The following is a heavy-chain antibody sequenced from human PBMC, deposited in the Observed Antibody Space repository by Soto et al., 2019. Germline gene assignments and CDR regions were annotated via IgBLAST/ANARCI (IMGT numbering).Heavy chain of an antibody. D-gene: IGHD2-2*01. CDR2: IWSDGNQK. Sequence: QVQLVESGGGVVQPGRSLRLSCEVPGFTFSNYGLHWVRQAPGKGLEWVAGIWSDGNQKSYGNSVKGRFIISRDNSKNTLYLHMSSLRAEDTAIYYCVRGYPEVDFDFWGQGTLATVSS. CDR3: VRGYPEVDFDF. J-gene: IGHJ4*02. V-gene: IGHV3-33*01. CDR1: GFTFSNYG.